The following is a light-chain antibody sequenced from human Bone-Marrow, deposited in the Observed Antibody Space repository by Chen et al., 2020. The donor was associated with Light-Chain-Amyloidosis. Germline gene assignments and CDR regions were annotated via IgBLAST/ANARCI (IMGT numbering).Light chain of an antibody. V-gene: IGLV1-40*01. J-gene: IGLJ3*02. CDR1: SSNIGAGYD. Sequence: QPVLTQPPSVSGAPGQRVTISCTGSSSNIGAGYDVHWYQQLPGTAPKLLVYSNSHRPSGIPARFSGSKSGTSASLAITGLRAEDEADYYCQSYASSLSGSRVFGGGTKLTVL. CDR2: SNS. CDR3: QSYASSLSGSRV.